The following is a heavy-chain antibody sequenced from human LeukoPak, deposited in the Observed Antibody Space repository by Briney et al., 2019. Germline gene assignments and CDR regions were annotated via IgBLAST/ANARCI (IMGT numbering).Heavy chain of an antibody. CDR3: ARPIHSSSWSFDY. Sequence: GASVKVSCKASGYTFTGYYMHWVRQAPGQGLEWMGWINPNSGGTNYAQKFQGRVTMTRDTSISTAYMELSRLRSDDTAVYYCARPIHSSSWSFDYWGQGTLVTVSS. J-gene: IGHJ4*02. D-gene: IGHD6-13*01. V-gene: IGHV1-2*02. CDR1: GYTFTGYY. CDR2: INPNSGGT.